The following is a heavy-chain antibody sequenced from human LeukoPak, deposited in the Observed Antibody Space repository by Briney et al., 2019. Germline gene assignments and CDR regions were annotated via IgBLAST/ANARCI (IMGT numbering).Heavy chain of an antibody. J-gene: IGHJ4*02. Sequence: GGSLRLSCAASGFTFSSYAMSWVRQAPGKGLEWVSSISGSGGSTYYADSVKGRFTISRDNSKNTLYLQMNSLRAEDTAVYYCARSITMVRGVIIKGSYYFDYWGQGTLVTVSS. D-gene: IGHD3-10*01. V-gene: IGHV3-23*01. CDR1: GFTFSSYA. CDR2: ISGSGGST. CDR3: ARSITMVRGVIIKGSYYFDY.